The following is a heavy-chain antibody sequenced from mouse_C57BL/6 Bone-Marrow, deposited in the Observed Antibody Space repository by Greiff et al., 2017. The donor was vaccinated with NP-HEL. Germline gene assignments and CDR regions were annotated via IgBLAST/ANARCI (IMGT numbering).Heavy chain of an antibody. D-gene: IGHD1-1*01. CDR2: IDPETGGT. CDR1: GYTFTDYE. J-gene: IGHJ4*01. CDR3: TREGFYYESSFHYYAMDY. Sequence: QVQLKESGAELVRPGASVTLSCKASGYTFTDYEMHWVKQTPVHGLEWIGAIDPETGGTAYNQQFKGKAILTADKSSSTAYMELRSLTSEDSAVYYCTREGFYYESSFHYYAMDYWGQGTSVTVSS. V-gene: IGHV1-15*01.